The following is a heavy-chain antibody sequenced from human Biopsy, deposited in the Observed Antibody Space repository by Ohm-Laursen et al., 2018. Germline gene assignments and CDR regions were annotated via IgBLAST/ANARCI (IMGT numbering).Heavy chain of an antibody. D-gene: IGHD3-16*01. J-gene: IGHJ6*02. CDR2: MNPNSGNT. Sequence: ASVKISCKASGYTFNTYDINWVRQAAGQGPEWMGWMNPNSGNTGFAQKFQGRITMTRSTSITTAYMELTNLRSEDTAVYYCAREGAFGDTDAYYGLDVWGLGTTVTVSS. CDR3: AREGAFGDTDAYYGLDV. CDR1: GYTFNTYD. V-gene: IGHV1-8*01.